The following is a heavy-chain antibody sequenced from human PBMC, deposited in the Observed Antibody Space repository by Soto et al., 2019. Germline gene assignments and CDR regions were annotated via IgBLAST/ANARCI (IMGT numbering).Heavy chain of an antibody. CDR2: ISHDGSNT. CDR3: AKDTYYYSSSGYYVFDS. D-gene: IGHD3-22*01. CDR1: WFTFRVYG. J-gene: IGHJ4*02. Sequence: GGSLKLSCAPAWFTFRVYGISCVCQAPCKGLEWVAVISHDGSNTNYADSVKGRFTFSRDNSKDTVYLQMNSLRAEDTAVYYCAKDTYYYSSSGYYVFDSWGQGT. V-gene: IGHV3-30*18.